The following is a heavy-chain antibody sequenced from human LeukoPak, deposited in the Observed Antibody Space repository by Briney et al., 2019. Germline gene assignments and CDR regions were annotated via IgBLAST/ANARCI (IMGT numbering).Heavy chain of an antibody. CDR2: IIPIFGTA. CDR1: GGTFSSYA. J-gene: IGHJ4*02. Sequence: PVKVSCKASGGTFSSYAISWVRQAPGQGLEWMGGIIPIFGTANYAQKFQGRVTITADKSTSTAYMELSSLRSEDTAVYYCARDLILAAAAVRDDYWGQGTLVTVSS. V-gene: IGHV1-69*06. D-gene: IGHD6-13*01. CDR3: ARDLILAAAAVRDDY.